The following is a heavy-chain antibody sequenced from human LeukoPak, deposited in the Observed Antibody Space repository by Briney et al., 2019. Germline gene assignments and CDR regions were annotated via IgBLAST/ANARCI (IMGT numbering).Heavy chain of an antibody. V-gene: IGHV3-23*01. J-gene: IGHJ4*02. CDR3: AKVFRDGYNYPFDY. D-gene: IGHD5-24*01. Sequence: GGSLRLSCAASGFTFSNYAMNWVRQAPGKGLEWVSTIGSSGGSTYYADSVKGRFTISRDNSRNTLYLQMNSLRAEDTAVYYCAKVFRDGYNYPFDYWGQGTLVTVSS. CDR2: IGSSGGST. CDR1: GFTFSNYA.